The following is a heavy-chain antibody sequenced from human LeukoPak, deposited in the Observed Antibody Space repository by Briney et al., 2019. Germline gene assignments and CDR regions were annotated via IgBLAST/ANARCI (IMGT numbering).Heavy chain of an antibody. D-gene: IGHD5-18*01. Sequence: GGSLRLSCAASGFTFSSHWMSWVRQAPGKGLEWVANIKKDGSEKYYVDAVKGRFTISRDNAKTSLYLQMNSLRAEDTAVYYCAKGGMIDTAWVFDYWGQGTLVTVSS. CDR3: AKGGMIDTAWVFDY. CDR2: IKKDGSEK. J-gene: IGHJ4*02. CDR1: GFTFSSHW. V-gene: IGHV3-7*01.